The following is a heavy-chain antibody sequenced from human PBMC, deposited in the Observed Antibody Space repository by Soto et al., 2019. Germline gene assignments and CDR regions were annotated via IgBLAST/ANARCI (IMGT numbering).Heavy chain of an antibody. J-gene: IGHJ4*02. D-gene: IGHD3-10*01. Sequence: EVQLLESGGGLVQPGGSLRLSCAASGVTFTSYAMTWVRQVPAEGLQWVSSISKSGDSTYYADSVKGRFTTSRDNSKNTLYLQMNSLRAEDTAIYYCAKGSFGFDYWGQGTLVTVSS. CDR2: ISKSGDST. CDR1: GVTFTSYA. V-gene: IGHV3-23*01. CDR3: AKGSFGFDY.